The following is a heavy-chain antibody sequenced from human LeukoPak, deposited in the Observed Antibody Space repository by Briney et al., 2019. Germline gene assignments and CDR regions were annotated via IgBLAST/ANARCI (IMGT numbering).Heavy chain of an antibody. J-gene: IGHJ3*02. D-gene: IGHD5-24*01. CDR1: GGSFSGYY. Sequence: SETLSLTCAVYGGSFSGYYWSWIRQPPGKGLEWIGEINHSGSTNYNPSLKSRVTISVDTSKNQFSLKLSSVTAADTAVYYCARHLDGYNDAFDIWGQGTMVTVSS. V-gene: IGHV4-34*01. CDR2: INHSGST. CDR3: ARHLDGYNDAFDI.